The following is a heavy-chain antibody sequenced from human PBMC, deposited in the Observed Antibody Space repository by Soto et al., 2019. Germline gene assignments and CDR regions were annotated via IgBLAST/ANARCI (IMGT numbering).Heavy chain of an antibody. V-gene: IGHV1-8*02. Sequence: QVQLVQSGAEVKKPGSSVKVSCKASGGTFSSYAISWVRQAPGQGLEWMGWMNPNSGNTGYAQKFQGRVTMTRNTSISTAYMELSSLRSEDTAVYYCARLMYGTGMGDAFDIWGQGTMVTVSS. D-gene: IGHD2-8*01. CDR2: MNPNSGNT. CDR1: GGTFSSYA. J-gene: IGHJ3*02. CDR3: ARLMYGTGMGDAFDI.